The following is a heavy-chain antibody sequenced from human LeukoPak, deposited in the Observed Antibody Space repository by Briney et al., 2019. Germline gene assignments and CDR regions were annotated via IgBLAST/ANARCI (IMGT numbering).Heavy chain of an antibody. CDR1: GGSISSSNW. V-gene: IGHV4-4*02. D-gene: IGHD6-13*01. J-gene: IGHJ3*02. Sequence: SETLSLTCAVSGGSISSSNWWSWVRQPPGKGLEWIGEIYHSGSTNYNPSLKSRVTISVDKSKNQFSLKLSSVTAADTAVYYCARDSEAYSSSRGNAFDIWGQGTMVTVSS. CDR2: IYHSGST. CDR3: ARDSEAYSSSRGNAFDI.